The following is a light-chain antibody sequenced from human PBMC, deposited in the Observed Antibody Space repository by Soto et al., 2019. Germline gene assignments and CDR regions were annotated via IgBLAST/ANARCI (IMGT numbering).Light chain of an antibody. CDR1: SSDVGGYNY. V-gene: IGLV2-14*01. Sequence: QSALTQPASVSGSPGQSITISCTGTSSDVGGYNYVSWYQQHPGKAPKLMIYEVSNRPSGVSNRFSGSKSGNTASLTISGLQAEDEAYYYCSSYTSSSTLEVFGGGTQLTVL. CDR2: EVS. CDR3: SSYTSSSTLEV. J-gene: IGLJ3*02.